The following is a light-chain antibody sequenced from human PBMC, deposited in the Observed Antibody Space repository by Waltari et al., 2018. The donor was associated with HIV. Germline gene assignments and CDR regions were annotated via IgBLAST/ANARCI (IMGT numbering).Light chain of an antibody. CDR2: DKN. J-gene: IGLJ2*01. CDR3: GTWDSSLNTPV. CDR1: TSNIETNY. V-gene: IGLV1-51*01. Sequence: QPVLTQPPSVSAAPGRSVTITCSGSTSNIETNYVSWYQQIPGTAPKLLLYDKNKRPSAIPERFSGSKSATSATLGITGLQTGDEAEYFCGTWDSSLNTPVFGGGSRLTVL.